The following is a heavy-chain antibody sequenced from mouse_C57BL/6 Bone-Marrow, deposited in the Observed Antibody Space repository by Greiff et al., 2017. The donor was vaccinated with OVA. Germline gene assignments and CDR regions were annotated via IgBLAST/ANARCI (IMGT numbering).Heavy chain of an antibody. Sequence: VQLQQSGAELVKPGASVKISCKASGYASSSYWMNWVKQRPGKGLEWIGQIYPGDGDTNYNGKFKGKATLTADKSSSTAYMQLSSLTSEDSAVYFCARGYYGSSSPWFAYWGQGTLVTVSA. J-gene: IGHJ3*01. D-gene: IGHD1-1*01. V-gene: IGHV1-80*01. CDR2: IYPGDGDT. CDR3: ARGYYGSSSPWFAY. CDR1: GYASSSYW.